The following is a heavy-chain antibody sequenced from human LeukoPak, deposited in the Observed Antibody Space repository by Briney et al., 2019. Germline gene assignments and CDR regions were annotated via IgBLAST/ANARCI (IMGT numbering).Heavy chain of an antibody. CDR2: IYPGDSDT. CDR3: ARLTVVGYYGSGSYSTDNWFDP. J-gene: IGHJ5*02. CDR1: GYSFTSYW. D-gene: IGHD3-10*01. V-gene: IGHV5-51*01. Sequence: GEALQISSKGSGYSFTSYWIGWGRPMPGKGLEWMGIIYPGDSDTRYSPSFQGQVTISADKSISTAYLQWSSLKASDTAMYYCARLTVVGYYGSGSYSTDNWFDPWGQGTLVTVSS.